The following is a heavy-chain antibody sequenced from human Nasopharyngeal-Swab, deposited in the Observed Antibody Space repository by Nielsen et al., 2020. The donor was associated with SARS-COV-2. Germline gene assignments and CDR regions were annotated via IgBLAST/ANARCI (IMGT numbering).Heavy chain of an antibody. CDR1: GDSISSNSYY. J-gene: IGHJ5*02. Sequence: SETLSLTCTVSGDSISSNSYYWGWIRQSPGKGLEWIGSFSYSGTTYFNPSLKSRVTISVDTSKNHFSVKLSSVTAADTAVYYCASYYYDSSDYSYLFDPWGQGTLVTVSS. V-gene: IGHV4-39*01. CDR3: ASYYYDSSDYSYLFDP. D-gene: IGHD3-22*01. CDR2: FSYSGTT.